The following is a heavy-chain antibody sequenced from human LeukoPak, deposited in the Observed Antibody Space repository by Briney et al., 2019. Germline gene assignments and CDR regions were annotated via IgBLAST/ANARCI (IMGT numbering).Heavy chain of an antibody. CDR1: GFTFSNYG. Sequence: GGSLRLSCAGSGFTFSNYGMSWVRQAPGKGLEWVSTISSGGRTNYADSVKGRFTISRDNSNNTLYLQMNRLRAEDTAVYYCARDANGDYGDYYGPPISRGWVDPWGQGTLVTVSS. D-gene: IGHD4-17*01. CDR2: ISSGGRT. V-gene: IGHV3-23*01. J-gene: IGHJ5*02. CDR3: ARDANGDYGDYYGPPISRGWVDP.